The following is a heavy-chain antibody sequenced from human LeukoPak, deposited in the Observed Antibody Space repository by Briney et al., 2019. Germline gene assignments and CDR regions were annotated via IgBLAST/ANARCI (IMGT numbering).Heavy chain of an antibody. CDR2: IYYSGST. V-gene: IGHV4-59*08. CDR3: ARGAKTGYNLEPFDY. Sequence: SETLSLTCTVSGGSIFSYYWSWIRQPPGKGLEWMGYIYYSGSTKYNPSLKSRVTISVDTSKNQFSLKLSSVTAADTAVYYCARGAKTGYNLEPFDYWGQGTLVTVSS. CDR1: GGSIFSYY. D-gene: IGHD5-24*01. J-gene: IGHJ4*02.